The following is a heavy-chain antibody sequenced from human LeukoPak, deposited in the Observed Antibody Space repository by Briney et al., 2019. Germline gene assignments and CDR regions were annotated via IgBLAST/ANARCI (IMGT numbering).Heavy chain of an antibody. CDR3: ARDGLSGCDWDY. CDR2: IYHSGST. V-gene: IGHV4-4*02. CDR1: GGSISSSNW. D-gene: IGHD5-12*01. Sequence: SETLSLTCAVSGGSISSSNWWSWVRQPPGKGLEWIGEIYHSGSTNYNSSLKSRVTISVDKSKNQFSLKLSSVTAADTAVYYCARDGLSGCDWDYWGQGTLVTVSS. J-gene: IGHJ4*02.